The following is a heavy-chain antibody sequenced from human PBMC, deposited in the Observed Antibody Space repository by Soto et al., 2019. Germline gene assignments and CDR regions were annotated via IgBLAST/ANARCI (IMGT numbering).Heavy chain of an antibody. V-gene: IGHV3-23*01. J-gene: IGHJ4*02. CDR3: AKHAVLRFLEWFIFDY. Sequence: PGGSLRLSCAASGFTFSSYAMSWVRQAPGKGLEWVSAISGSGGSTYYADSVKGRFTISRDNSKNTLYLQMNSLRAEDTAVYYCAKHAVLRFLEWFIFDYWGQGTLVTVSS. CDR2: ISGSGGST. D-gene: IGHD3-3*01. CDR1: GFTFSSYA.